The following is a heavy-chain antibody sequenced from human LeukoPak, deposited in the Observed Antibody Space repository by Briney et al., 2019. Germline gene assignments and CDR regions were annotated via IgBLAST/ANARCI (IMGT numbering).Heavy chain of an antibody. CDR1: GGTFSSYA. CDR3: ASAPSGYYRSGYYPEFDY. CDR2: IIPIFGIA. D-gene: IGHD3-22*01. Sequence: SVKVSCKASGGTFSSYAISWVRQAPGQGLEWMGRIIPIFGIANYAQKFQGRVTITADKSTSTAYMELSSLRSEDTAVYYCASAPSGYYRSGYYPEFDYWGQGTLVTVSS. V-gene: IGHV1-69*04. J-gene: IGHJ4*02.